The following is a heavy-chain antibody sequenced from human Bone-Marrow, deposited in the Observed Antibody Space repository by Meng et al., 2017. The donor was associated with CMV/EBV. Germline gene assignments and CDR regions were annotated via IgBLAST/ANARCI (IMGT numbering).Heavy chain of an antibody. CDR2: ISAYNGNT. CDR3: ARDSITIFGVVIRARWNDEDYYYGRDV. CDR1: GYTFTSYG. V-gene: IGHV1-18*01. D-gene: IGHD3-3*01. Sequence: ASVKVSCKASGYTFTSYGISWVRQAPGQGLEWMGWISAYNGNTNYAQKLQGRVTMTTDTSTSTAYMELRSLRSDDTAVYYCARDSITIFGVVIRARWNDEDYYYGRDVWGQGTTVTVYS. J-gene: IGHJ6*02.